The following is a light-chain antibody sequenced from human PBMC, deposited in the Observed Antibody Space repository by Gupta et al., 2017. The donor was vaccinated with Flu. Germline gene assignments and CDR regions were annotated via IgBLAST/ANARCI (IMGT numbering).Light chain of an antibody. J-gene: IGKJ3*01. CDR3: QQRTHPFT. CDR1: QSVSSY. V-gene: IGKV3-11*01. CDR2: DAS. Sequence: SPATLSLSPGERATLSCRASQSVSSYLACYQQKPGQAPRLLIYDASKRATGIPARFNGSGSGTDFTLTISSLEPEDFAVYYCQQRTHPFTFGPGTKVDFK.